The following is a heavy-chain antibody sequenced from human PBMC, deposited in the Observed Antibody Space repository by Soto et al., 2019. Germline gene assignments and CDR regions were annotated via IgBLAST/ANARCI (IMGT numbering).Heavy chain of an antibody. CDR3: ARDHGDIVVVPAAFDY. J-gene: IGHJ4*02. Sequence: SLRLSCAASGFTFSSYSMNWVRQAPGKGLEWVSYISSSSSTIYYADSVKGRFTISRDNAKNSLYLQMNSLRAEDTAVYYCARDHGDIVVVPAAFDYWGQGTLVTVSS. D-gene: IGHD2-2*01. CDR2: ISSSSSTI. CDR1: GFTFSSYS. V-gene: IGHV3-48*01.